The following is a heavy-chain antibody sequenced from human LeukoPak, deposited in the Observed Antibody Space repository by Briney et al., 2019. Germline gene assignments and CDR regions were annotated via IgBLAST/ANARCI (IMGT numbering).Heavy chain of an antibody. V-gene: IGHV4-4*02. J-gene: IGHJ4*02. D-gene: IGHD2-2*01. CDR3: ARDAEGYCSSTSCSVGDY. CDR1: GGSISSSNW. CDR2: IYHSGST. Sequence: SGTLSLTCAVSGGSISSSNWWSWVRRPPGKGLEWIGEIYHSGSTNYNPSLKSRVTISVDKSKNQFSLKLSSVTAADTAVYYCARDAEGYCSSTSCSVGDYWGQGTLVTVSS.